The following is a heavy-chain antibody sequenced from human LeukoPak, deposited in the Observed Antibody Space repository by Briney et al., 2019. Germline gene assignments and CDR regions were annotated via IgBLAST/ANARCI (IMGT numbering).Heavy chain of an antibody. J-gene: IGHJ5*02. D-gene: IGHD6-13*01. Sequence: SVKFSCKASGGTFNNYPISWVRQAPGQGLEWMGGIIPIFGTTNYAPKFQGRVTFTADESTSTVYMELSSLRSEDTAVYYCARVGGGSSTWYGWFDPWGQGTLVTVSS. V-gene: IGHV1-69*13. CDR3: ARVGGGSSTWYGWFDP. CDR1: GGTFNNYP. CDR2: IIPIFGTT.